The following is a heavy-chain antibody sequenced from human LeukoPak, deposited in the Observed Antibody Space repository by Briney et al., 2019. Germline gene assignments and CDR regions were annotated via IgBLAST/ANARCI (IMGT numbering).Heavy chain of an antibody. CDR2: IYYSGST. CDR3: ARDHYNKSWYKY. CDR1: GGSISSSSYY. D-gene: IGHD6-13*01. Sequence: PSETLSLTCTVSGGSISSSSYYWGWIRQPPGKGLEWIGSIYYSGSTYYNPSLKSRVTLSVDTSKDQFSLKLTSVTAADTALYYCARDHYNKSWYKYWGQGTLVTVSS. J-gene: IGHJ4*02. V-gene: IGHV4-39*02.